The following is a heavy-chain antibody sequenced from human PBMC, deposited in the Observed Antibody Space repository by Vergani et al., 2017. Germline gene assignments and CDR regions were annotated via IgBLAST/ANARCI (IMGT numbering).Heavy chain of an antibody. J-gene: IGHJ6*02. CDR1: GGTFSSYA. CDR2: IIPIFGTA. D-gene: IGHD2-15*01. V-gene: IGHV1-69*18. CDR3: AREGAVGYCSGGSCDEDYYYGMDV. Sequence: QVQLVQSGAEVKKPGSSVKVSCKASGGTFSSYAISWVRQAPGQGLEWMGRIIPIFGTANYAQKFQGRVTITADESTSTAYMGLSSLRSEDTAVYYCAREGAVGYCSGGSCDEDYYYGMDVWGQGTTVTVSS.